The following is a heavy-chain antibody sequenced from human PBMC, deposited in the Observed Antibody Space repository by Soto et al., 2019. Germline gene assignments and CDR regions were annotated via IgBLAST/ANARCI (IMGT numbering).Heavy chain of an antibody. V-gene: IGHV4-34*01. J-gene: IGHJ5*02. D-gene: IGHD3-9*01. Sequence: QVQLQQWGAGLLKPSETLSLTCAVYGGSFSGYYWTWIRQPPGKGLEWIGEINHSGSTNYNPSLKSRVTISVDTSKNHFSLKLSSVTAADTAVYYCARGRVGDFDWFSLNWCDPWGHGTLVTVSS. CDR3: ARGRVGDFDWFSLNWCDP. CDR2: INHSGST. CDR1: GGSFSGYY.